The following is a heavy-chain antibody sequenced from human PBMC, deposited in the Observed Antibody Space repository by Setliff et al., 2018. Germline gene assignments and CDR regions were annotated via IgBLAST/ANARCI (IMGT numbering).Heavy chain of an antibody. CDR3: ARDPAYGAFDI. CDR1: GYRFTTYW. CDR2: VFSGDSDT. D-gene: IGHD3-16*01. J-gene: IGHJ3*02. V-gene: IGHV5-51*01. Sequence: GESLKISCKGSGYRFTTYWIGWVRQMPGKGLGWMGIVFSGDSDTRYSPSFQGQVTMSADKSINTAYLQMNGLRAEDTAVYYCARDPAYGAFDIWGQGTMVTVSS.